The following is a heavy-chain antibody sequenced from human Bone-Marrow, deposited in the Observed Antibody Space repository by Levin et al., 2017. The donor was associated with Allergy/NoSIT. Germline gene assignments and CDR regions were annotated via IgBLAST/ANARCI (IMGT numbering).Heavy chain of an antibody. J-gene: IGHJ3*02. CDR3: AREFVHDYIWGSYRLAAYDAFDI. V-gene: IGHV3-21*01. CDR1: GFTFSSYS. CDR2: ISSSSSYI. Sequence: GESLKISCAASGFTFSSYSMNWVRQAPGKGLEWVSSISSSSSYIYYADSVKGRFTISRDNAKSSLYLQMNSLRAEDTAVYYCAREFVHDYIWGSYRLAAYDAFDIWGQGTMVTVSS. D-gene: IGHD3-16*02.